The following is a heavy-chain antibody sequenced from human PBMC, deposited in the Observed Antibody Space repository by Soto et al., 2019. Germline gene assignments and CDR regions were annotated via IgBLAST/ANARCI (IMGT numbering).Heavy chain of an antibody. D-gene: IGHD3-10*01. J-gene: IGHJ6*02. V-gene: IGHV1-46*01. Sequence: ASVKVSCKASGYTFTSYYMHWVRQAPGQGLEWMGIINPSGGSTSYAQKFQSRVTMTRDTSTSTVYIELSSLRSEDTAVYYCARCPYGSGSSPYYYYGMDVWGQGTTVTVSS. CDR2: INPSGGST. CDR3: ARCPYGSGSSPYYYYGMDV. CDR1: GYTFTSYY.